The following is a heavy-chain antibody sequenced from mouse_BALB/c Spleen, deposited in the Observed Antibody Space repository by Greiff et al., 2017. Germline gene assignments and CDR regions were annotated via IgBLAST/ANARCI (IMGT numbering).Heavy chain of an antibody. CDR3: ARDSSGYPYAMDY. Sequence: VQLKQSGPGLVKPSQSLSLTCTVTGYSITSDYAWNWIRQFPGNKLEWMGYISYSGSTSYNPSLKSRISITRDTSKNQFFLQLNSVTTEDTATYYCARDSSGYPYAMDYWGQGTSVTVSS. CDR2: ISYSGST. J-gene: IGHJ4*01. V-gene: IGHV3-2*02. CDR1: GYSITSDYA. D-gene: IGHD3-2*01.